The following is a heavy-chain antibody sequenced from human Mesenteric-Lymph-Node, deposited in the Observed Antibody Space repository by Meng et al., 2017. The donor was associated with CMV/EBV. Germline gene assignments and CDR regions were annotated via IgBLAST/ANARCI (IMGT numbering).Heavy chain of an antibody. V-gene: IGHV3-7*01. D-gene: IGHD4-23*01. J-gene: IGHJ6*02. CDR3: ARVPSGGYYYGMDV. CDR1: GFTFSTSW. CDR2: INHDGSVK. Sequence: GGSLRLSCAASGFTFSTSWMTWVRQAPGKRLEWVANINHDGSVKYYLDSVKGRFAISRENAKNSLYLQMNSLRAGDTAVYYCARVPSGGYYYGMDVWGQGTTVTVSS.